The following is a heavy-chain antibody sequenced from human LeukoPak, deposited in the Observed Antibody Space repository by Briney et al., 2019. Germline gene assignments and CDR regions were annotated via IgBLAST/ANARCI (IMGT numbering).Heavy chain of an antibody. V-gene: IGHV3-11*04. D-gene: IGHD2-2*01. CDR3: ARDPDPVGYCSSTSCYDRIDYFDY. CDR1: GFTFSDYY. Sequence: PGGSLRLSCAVSGFTFSDYYMSWLRQAPGKGLEWVSYISSSGSTIYYADSVKGRFTISRDNAKNSLYLQMNSLRAEDTAVYYGARDPDPVGYCSSTSCYDRIDYFDYWGQGTLVTVCS. J-gene: IGHJ4*02. CDR2: ISSSGSTI.